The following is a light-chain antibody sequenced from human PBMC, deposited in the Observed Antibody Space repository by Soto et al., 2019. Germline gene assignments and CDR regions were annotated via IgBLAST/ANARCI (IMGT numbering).Light chain of an antibody. CDR3: QQYNDWPPLT. Sequence: IVLTQSPGTVSLSPGERTTISCRASQSISSTYLAWYQQKPGQAPRLLIYGASTRATGIPARFSGSGSGTEFTLTISSLQSEDFAVYYCQQYNDWPPLTFGGGTKVDIK. J-gene: IGKJ4*01. CDR1: QSISSTY. V-gene: IGKV3-15*01. CDR2: GAS.